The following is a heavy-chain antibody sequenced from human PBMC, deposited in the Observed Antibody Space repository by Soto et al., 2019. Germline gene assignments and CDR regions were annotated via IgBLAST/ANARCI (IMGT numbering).Heavy chain of an antibody. Sequence: ASVKVSCKASGYTFTSYAMHWVRQAPGQRLEWMGWINAGNGNTKYSQKFQGRVTITRDTSASTAYMELGSLRSEDTAVYYCARGITMIVGDFDYWGQGTLVTVSS. J-gene: IGHJ4*02. CDR2: INAGNGNT. D-gene: IGHD3-22*01. V-gene: IGHV1-3*01. CDR3: ARGITMIVGDFDY. CDR1: GYTFTSYA.